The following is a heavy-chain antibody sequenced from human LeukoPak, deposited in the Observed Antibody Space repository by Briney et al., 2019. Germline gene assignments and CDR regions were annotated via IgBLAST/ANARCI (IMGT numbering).Heavy chain of an antibody. Sequence: ASVKVSCKASGGTFSSYAISWVRQAPGQGLEWMRWISAYNGNTNYAQKLQGRVTMTTDTSTSTAYMELRSLRSDDTAVYYCAREGYGAGYYYYYYMDVWGKGTAVTVSS. CDR2: ISAYNGNT. CDR1: GGTFSSYA. CDR3: AREGYGAGYYYYYYMDV. V-gene: IGHV1-18*01. D-gene: IGHD3-16*01. J-gene: IGHJ6*03.